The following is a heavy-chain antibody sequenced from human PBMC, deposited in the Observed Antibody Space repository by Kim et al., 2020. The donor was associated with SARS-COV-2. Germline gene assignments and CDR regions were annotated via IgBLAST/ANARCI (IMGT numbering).Heavy chain of an antibody. CDR3: LDYYGSGSHGFH. Sequence: GGSLRLSCAASGITFANYGVTWVRQAPGKGLEWVSSISGNDGTTYYADSVRGRSTISRDNSKNTMYLQLSNMRAEDTATYYCLDYYGSGSHGFHWGQG. J-gene: IGHJ1*01. CDR2: ISGNDGTT. D-gene: IGHD3-10*01. CDR1: GITFANYG. V-gene: IGHV3-23*01.